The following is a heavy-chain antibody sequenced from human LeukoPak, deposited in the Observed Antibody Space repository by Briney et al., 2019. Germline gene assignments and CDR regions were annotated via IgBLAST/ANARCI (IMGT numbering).Heavy chain of an antibody. CDR2: MNPNSGNT. Sequence: ASVKVSCKASGYTFTSYDINWVRQATGQGLEWMGWMNPNSGNTGYAQKFQGRVTMTRNTSISTANMELSSLRSEDTAVYYCATLQGGVLRYFDWLWALALDIWGQGTMVTVSS. CDR1: GYTFTSYD. CDR3: ATLQGGVLRYFDWLWALALDI. J-gene: IGHJ3*02. V-gene: IGHV1-8*01. D-gene: IGHD3-9*01.